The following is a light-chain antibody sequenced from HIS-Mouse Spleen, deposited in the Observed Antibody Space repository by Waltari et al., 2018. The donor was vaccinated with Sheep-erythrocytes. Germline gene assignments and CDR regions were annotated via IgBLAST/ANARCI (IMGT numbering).Light chain of an antibody. J-gene: IGLJ3*02. Sequence: QSVLTQPTSASGTPGQRVTISCSGSSSHSVRNYVYWYQQLPATAPKLLIYRNNQRPSGVPDRFSGSKSGTSASLAISGLRSEDEADYYCAAWDDSLSGNWVFGGGTKLTVL. CDR3: AAWDDSLSGNWV. CDR1: SSHSVRNY. CDR2: RNN. V-gene: IGLV1-47*01.